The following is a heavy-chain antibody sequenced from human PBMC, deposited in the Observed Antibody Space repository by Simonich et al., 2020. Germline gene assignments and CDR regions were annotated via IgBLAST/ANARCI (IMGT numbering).Heavy chain of an antibody. V-gene: IGHV3-48*03. J-gene: IGHJ4*02. D-gene: IGHD4-17*01. Sequence: EVQLVESGGGLVQPGGSLRLSCAASGFTFSSYEMNWVRQAPGKGWEWFSYLSSSGSTRYYADAVKGRFTISRDNAKNSLYLQMNSLRAEDTAVYYCARHYYGDYYFDYWGQGTLVTVSS. CDR1: GFTFSSYE. CDR2: LSSSGSTR. CDR3: ARHYYGDYYFDY.